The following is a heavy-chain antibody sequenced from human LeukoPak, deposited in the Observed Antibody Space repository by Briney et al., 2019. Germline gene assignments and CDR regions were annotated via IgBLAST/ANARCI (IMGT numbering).Heavy chain of an antibody. J-gene: IGHJ4*02. CDR2: INHSGRT. D-gene: IGHD3-10*01. CDR3: ARGGYGPGRQYRY. Sequence: SEPLSLTCAVYGGPFSCYYWSWIRQPPGKGLEWIGEINHSGRTNYNPSLRSRVTISVDPFKNQFYLHLRSVTAADRAIYYCARGGYGPGRQYRYWGQGTLVTVSS. V-gene: IGHV4-34*01. CDR1: GGPFSCYY.